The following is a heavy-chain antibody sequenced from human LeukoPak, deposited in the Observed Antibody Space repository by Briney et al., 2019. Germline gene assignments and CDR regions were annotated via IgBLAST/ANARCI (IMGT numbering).Heavy chain of an antibody. V-gene: IGHV4-59*01. J-gene: IGHJ4*02. D-gene: IGHD2-2*01. Sequence: SETLSLTCTVSGGSISSYYWSWIRQPPGKGLEWIGYIYCSGYTNYNPSLKSRVTISVDTSKNQFSLKLSSVTAADTAVYYCARDRTPADYWGQGTLVTVSS. CDR3: ARDRTPADY. CDR2: IYCSGYT. CDR1: GGSISSYY.